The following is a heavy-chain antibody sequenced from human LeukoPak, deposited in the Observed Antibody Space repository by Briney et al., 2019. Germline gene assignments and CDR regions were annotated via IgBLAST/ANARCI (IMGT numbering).Heavy chain of an antibody. D-gene: IGHD6-19*01. Sequence: GGSLRLSCAASGFTFSRYDMHWVRQATGKGLEWVSGIGTAGDTYYAGSVKGRFTISRENAKNSLYLQMNSLTAGDTAVYYCAGAGSETQWRAFDFWGQGALVTVFS. CDR2: IGTAGDT. CDR3: AGAGSETQWRAFDF. J-gene: IGHJ4*02. V-gene: IGHV3-13*01. CDR1: GFTFSRYD.